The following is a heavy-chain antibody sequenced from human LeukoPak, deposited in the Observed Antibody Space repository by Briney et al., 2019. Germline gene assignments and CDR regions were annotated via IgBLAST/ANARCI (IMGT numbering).Heavy chain of an antibody. CDR3: ARDRYYYDSSGYYLLDY. D-gene: IGHD3-22*01. V-gene: IGHV4-39*07. J-gene: IGHJ4*02. CDR2: IYYGGST. CDR1: GGSISSSSYY. Sequence: SETLFLTCTVSGGSISSSSYYWGWIRRPPGKGLEWIGNIYYGGSTYYNPSLKSRVTISVDTSKNQFSLKLSSVTAADTAVYYCARDRYYYDSSGYYLLDYWGQGTLVTVFS.